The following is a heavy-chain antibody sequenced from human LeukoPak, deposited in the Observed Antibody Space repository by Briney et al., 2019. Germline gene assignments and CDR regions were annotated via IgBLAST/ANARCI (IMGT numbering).Heavy chain of an antibody. CDR1: GFTFSSYW. J-gene: IGHJ5*02. Sequence: GGSLRLSCAASGFTFSSYWMSWVRQAPGKGLEWVANIKQDGSEKYYVDSVKGRFTISRDNAKNSLYLQMNSLRAEDTAVYYCARDGDTGYSLAEFYPWGQGTLVTVSS. D-gene: IGHD6-13*01. V-gene: IGHV3-7*01. CDR3: ARDGDTGYSLAEFYP. CDR2: IKQDGSEK.